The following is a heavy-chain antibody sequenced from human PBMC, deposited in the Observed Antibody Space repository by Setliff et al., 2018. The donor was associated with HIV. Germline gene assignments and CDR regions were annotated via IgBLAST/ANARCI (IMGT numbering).Heavy chain of an antibody. CDR3: AAFFVTPLMTQDF. CDR1: TASLTRYD. CDR2: IDDSGSI. V-gene: IGHV4-34*01. J-gene: IGHJ4*02. Sequence: TLSLTCAVYTASLTRYDWAWIRQSPEKGLEWIGEIDDSGSIIYNPSLQSRVTISRDPSTKQFSLKMTSMTAADTAVYYCAAFFVTPLMTQDFWGQGTLVTVSS. D-gene: IGHD4-17*01.